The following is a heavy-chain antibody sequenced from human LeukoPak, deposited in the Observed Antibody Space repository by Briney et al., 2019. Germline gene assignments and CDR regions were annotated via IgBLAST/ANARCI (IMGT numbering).Heavy chain of an antibody. V-gene: IGHV4-59*08. CDR1: GGSISSYY. J-gene: IGHJ4*02. D-gene: IGHD2-2*01. CDR3: ARHPSSTSCYFNY. Sequence: SETLSLTCTVSGGSISSYYWSWIRQPPGKGLEWIGYIYYSGSPNYSPSLRSRVTISLDTSENQFSLKLSSVTAADTAVYYCARHPSSTSCYFNYWGQGTLVTVSS. CDR2: IYYSGSP.